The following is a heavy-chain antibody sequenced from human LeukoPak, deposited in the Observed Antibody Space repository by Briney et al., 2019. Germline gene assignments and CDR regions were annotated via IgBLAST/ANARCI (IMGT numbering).Heavy chain of an antibody. Sequence: GASVKVSCNASGYTFTGYYMHWVRQAPGQGLEWMGWINPNSGGTNYAQKFQGRVTMTRDTSISTAYMELSRLRSDDTAVYYCARDQTTGSGDVDYWGQGTLVTVSS. CDR3: ARDQTTGSGDVDY. J-gene: IGHJ4*02. CDR1: GYTFTGYY. CDR2: INPNSGGT. V-gene: IGHV1-2*02. D-gene: IGHD4-17*01.